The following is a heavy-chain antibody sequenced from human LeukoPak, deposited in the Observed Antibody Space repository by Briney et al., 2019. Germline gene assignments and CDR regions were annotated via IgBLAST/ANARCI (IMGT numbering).Heavy chain of an antibody. Sequence: GGSLRLSCAASGFTFDDYTMHWVRQAPGKGLEWVSDISWNSGNIGYADSVKGRFTISRDNAKNSLYLQMNSLRAEDTALYYCAKGLYGSGSYYGAFDIWGQGTTVTVSS. D-gene: IGHD3-10*01. CDR3: AKGLYGSGSYYGAFDI. CDR1: GFTFDDYT. V-gene: IGHV3-9*01. J-gene: IGHJ3*02. CDR2: ISWNSGNI.